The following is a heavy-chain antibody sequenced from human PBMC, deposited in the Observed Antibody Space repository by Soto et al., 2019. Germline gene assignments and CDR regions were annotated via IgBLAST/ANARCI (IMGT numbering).Heavy chain of an antibody. D-gene: IGHD2-2*01. V-gene: IGHV5-51*01. J-gene: IGHJ4*02. CDR3: ARFPSSVSFDY. CDR1: GYSFTNYC. Sequence: PGESLKISCKGFGYSFTNYCSAWIRQMPGKDLEWMGIIYPGDSVIRYSPSFQGQVTISADKSISTAYLQWSSLKASDTAMYYCARFPSSVSFDYWGQGTLVTVSS. CDR2: IYPGDSVI.